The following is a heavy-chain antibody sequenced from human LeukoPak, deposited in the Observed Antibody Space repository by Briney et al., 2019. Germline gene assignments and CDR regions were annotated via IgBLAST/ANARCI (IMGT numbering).Heavy chain of an antibody. CDR3: ARWESYYDSSGTSQRLQNWFDP. V-gene: IGHV4-30-4*01. Sequence: SQTLSLTCTVSGGSISSGDYYWSWIRQPPGKGLEWIGYIYNSGSTYYNPSLKSRVTISVDTSKNQFSLKLSSVTAADTAVYYCARWESYYDSSGTSQRLQNWFDPWGQGTLVAVSS. D-gene: IGHD3-22*01. J-gene: IGHJ5*02. CDR2: IYNSGST. CDR1: GGSISSGDYY.